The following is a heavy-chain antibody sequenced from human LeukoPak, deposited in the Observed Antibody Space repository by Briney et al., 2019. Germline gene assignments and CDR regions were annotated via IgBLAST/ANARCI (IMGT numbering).Heavy chain of an antibody. V-gene: IGHV4-34*01. CDR1: GGSFSGYY. D-gene: IGHD5-12*01. Sequence: SETLSLTCAVYGGSFSGYYWSWIRQPPGKGPEWIGEINHSGSTNYNPSLKSRVTISVDTSKNQFSLKLSSVTAADTAVYYCARGLGYSGYEYDYWGQGTLVTVSS. CDR2: INHSGST. CDR3: ARGLGYSGYEYDY. J-gene: IGHJ4*02.